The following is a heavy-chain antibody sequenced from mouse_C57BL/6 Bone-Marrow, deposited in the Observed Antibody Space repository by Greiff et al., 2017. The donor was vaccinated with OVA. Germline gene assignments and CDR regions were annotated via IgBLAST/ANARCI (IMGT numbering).Heavy chain of an antibody. D-gene: IGHD1-1*01. Sequence: EVQLQQSGPELVKPGASVKISCKASGYTFTDYYMNWVKQSHGKSLEWIGDINPNNGGTSYNQKFKGKATLTVDKSSSTAYMELRSLTSGDSAVYYCAYYGSSYVGYFDVWGTGTTVTVSS. CDR3: AYYGSSYVGYFDV. CDR2: INPNNGGT. CDR1: GYTFTDYY. J-gene: IGHJ1*03. V-gene: IGHV1-26*01.